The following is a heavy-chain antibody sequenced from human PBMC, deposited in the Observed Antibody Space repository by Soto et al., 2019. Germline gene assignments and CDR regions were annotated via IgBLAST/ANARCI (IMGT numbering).Heavy chain of an antibody. D-gene: IGHD5-18*01. CDR1: GFTFSSYS. CDR2: IRSSSSYI. Sequence: VQLVESGGGLVKPGGSLRLSCAASGFTFSSYSMNWVRQAPGKGLEWVSSIRSSSSYIYYADSVKGRFTISRDNAKNSLYLQMNSLRAEDTAVYYCARHPPDTAIVRNYYYYGMDVWGQGTTVTVSS. CDR3: ARHPPDTAIVRNYYYYGMDV. J-gene: IGHJ6*02. V-gene: IGHV3-21*01.